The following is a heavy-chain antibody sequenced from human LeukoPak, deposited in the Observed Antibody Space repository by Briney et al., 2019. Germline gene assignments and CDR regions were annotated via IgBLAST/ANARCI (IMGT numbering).Heavy chain of an antibody. CDR2: FDPEGG. CDR3: ATDPMGDGFTEVLDY. CDR1: GYPLTELS. D-gene: IGHD5-24*01. Sequence: ASVKVSCKVSGYPLTELSMYWVRQAPGKGLEWMGSFDPEGGLYAQKFQGRVTMTEDTSTDTVYMELSSLRSEDTAVYYCATDPMGDGFTEVLDYWGQGTLVTVSS. V-gene: IGHV1-24*01. J-gene: IGHJ4*02.